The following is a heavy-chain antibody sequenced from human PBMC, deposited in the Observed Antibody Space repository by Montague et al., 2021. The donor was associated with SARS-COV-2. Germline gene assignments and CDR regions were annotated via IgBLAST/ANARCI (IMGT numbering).Heavy chain of an antibody. CDR1: GGSISSNSYF. CDR3: ARKTSRGLTIFGVVTASYCFDY. D-gene: IGHD3-3*01. J-gene: IGHJ4*02. Sequence: SETLSLTCTVSGGSISSNSYFWGWIRQPPGKGLEWIGCIYYSGCTHYNPSLKSRVTISVDTSKNQFSLKLSSVTAADTAVFYCARKTSRGLTIFGVVTASYCFDYWGQGTLVTVSS. V-gene: IGHV4-39*01. CDR2: IYYSGCT.